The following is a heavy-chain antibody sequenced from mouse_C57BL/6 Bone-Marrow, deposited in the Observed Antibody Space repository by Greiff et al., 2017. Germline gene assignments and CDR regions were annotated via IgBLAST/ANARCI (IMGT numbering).Heavy chain of an antibody. Sequence: VQLQQPGTELVKPGASVKLSCKASGYTFTSYWMHWVKQRPGQGLEWIGNINPSNGGTNYNEKFKSKATLTVDKSSSTAYMQLSSLTSEDSAVYYCARSGEDSSGWFAYWGQGTLVTVSA. J-gene: IGHJ3*01. CDR3: ARSGEDSSGWFAY. D-gene: IGHD3-2*02. V-gene: IGHV1-53*01. CDR1: GYTFTSYW. CDR2: INPSNGGT.